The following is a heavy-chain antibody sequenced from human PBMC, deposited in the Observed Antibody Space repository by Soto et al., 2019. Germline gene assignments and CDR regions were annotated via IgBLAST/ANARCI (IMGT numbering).Heavy chain of an antibody. Sequence: GGSLRLSCAASGFSFSRYAMGWVRQAPGQGLEWTSGITGSGDVSNYADSVKGRFIISRDNSNNTLSLQMNSLRVEDTAIYYCAKKGYGSGWDNYFYYAMDVWGQGTTVTVSS. J-gene: IGHJ6*02. D-gene: IGHD6-19*01. CDR1: GFSFSRYA. CDR3: AKKGYGSGWDNYFYYAMDV. V-gene: IGHV3-23*01. CDR2: ITGSGDVS.